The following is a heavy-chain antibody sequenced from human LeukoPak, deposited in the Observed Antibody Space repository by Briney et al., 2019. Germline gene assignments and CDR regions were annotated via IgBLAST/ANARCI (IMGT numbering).Heavy chain of an antibody. Sequence: SETLSLTCTVSGASISSYYWSWIRQPAGKALEWIGRIYVTGSTTYNPSLESRVTMSLDTSKNHFSLKLRSVTAADTAVYYCARGHADYGIDYWGQGTLVTVSS. V-gene: IGHV4-4*07. CDR2: IYVTGST. CDR3: ARGHADYGIDY. D-gene: IGHD4-17*01. CDR1: GASISSYY. J-gene: IGHJ4*02.